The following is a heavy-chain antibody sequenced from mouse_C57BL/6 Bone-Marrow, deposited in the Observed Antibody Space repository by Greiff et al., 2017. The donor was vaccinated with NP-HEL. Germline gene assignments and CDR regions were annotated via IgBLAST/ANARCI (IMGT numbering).Heavy chain of an antibody. Sequence: EVKLVESGGDLVKPGGSLKLSCAASGFTFSSYGMSWVRQTPDKRLEWVATISSGGSYTYYPDSVKGRFTISRDNAKNTLYLQMSSLKSEDTAMYYCARHGNYGSPRDYWGQGTTLTVSS. J-gene: IGHJ2*01. CDR1: GFTFSSYG. CDR2: ISSGGSYT. CDR3: ARHGNYGSPRDY. D-gene: IGHD1-1*01. V-gene: IGHV5-6*02.